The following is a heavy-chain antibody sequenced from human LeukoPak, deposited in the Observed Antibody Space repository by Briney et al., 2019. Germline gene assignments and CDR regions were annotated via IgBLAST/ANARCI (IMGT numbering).Heavy chain of an antibody. Sequence: SETLFLTCTVSGGSISYYFWSWFRQSPGKGLEWIGNVHYSGTNTYNPSLESRLSMSVDTSKNQFSLTLNSATAADTAVYYCVRQKAVSADFEYWGQGTLVTVAS. CDR1: GGSISYYF. D-gene: IGHD1-26*01. CDR3: VRQKAVSADFEY. J-gene: IGHJ4*01. CDR2: VHYSGTN. V-gene: IGHV4-59*08.